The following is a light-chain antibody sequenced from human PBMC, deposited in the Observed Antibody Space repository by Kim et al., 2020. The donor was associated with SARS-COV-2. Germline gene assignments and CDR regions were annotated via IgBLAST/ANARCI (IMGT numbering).Light chain of an antibody. CDR3: ASWDDTLSGWV. CDR2: NNN. J-gene: IGLJ3*02. V-gene: IGLV1-44*01. CDR1: SSNIGSNS. Sequence: QSVLTQPPSASVTPGQRVTISCSGSSSNIGSNSVNWYQQVPGTAPKVLIYNNNQRPSGVPDRFSASKSGTSASLAISGLQSEDEADYYCASWDDTLSGWVFGGGTQLNVL.